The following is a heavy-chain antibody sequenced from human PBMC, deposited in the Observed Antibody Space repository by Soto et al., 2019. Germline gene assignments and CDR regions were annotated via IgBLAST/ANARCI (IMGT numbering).Heavy chain of an antibody. V-gene: IGHV3-7*01. CDR3: ARGGYSGYDAFDI. J-gene: IGHJ3*02. CDR2: IKQDGSEK. CDR1: GFTFSSYW. D-gene: IGHD5-12*01. Sequence: GGSLRLSCAASGFTFSSYWMSWVRQAPGKGLEWVANIKQDGSEKYYVDSVKGRFTISRDNAKNSLYLQMNSLRAEDTAVYYCARGGYSGYDAFDIWGQGTMVTVSS.